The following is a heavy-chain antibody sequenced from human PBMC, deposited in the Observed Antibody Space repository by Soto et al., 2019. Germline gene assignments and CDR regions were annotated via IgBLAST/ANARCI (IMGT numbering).Heavy chain of an antibody. CDR3: ARDRCTNGVCYAPSDY. CDR2: ISGNGRST. J-gene: IGHJ4*02. CDR1: GFTFSTYA. D-gene: IGHD2-8*01. Sequence: EVQLVESGGGLVQPGGSLRLSCATSGFTFSTYAMHWVRQAPGKGLEYVSAISGNGRSTYYANSVKGRFTISRDNSKNTLYLQMDSLRAEDMAVYYCARDRCTNGVCYAPSDYWGQGTLVTVSS. V-gene: IGHV3-64*01.